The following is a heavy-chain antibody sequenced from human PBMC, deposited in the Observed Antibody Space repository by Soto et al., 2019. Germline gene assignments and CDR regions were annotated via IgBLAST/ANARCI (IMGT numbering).Heavy chain of an antibody. CDR2: IYSGGRN. D-gene: IGHD6-13*01. CDR3: ARGSSRWVY. V-gene: IGHV4-4*07. J-gene: IGHJ4*02. Sequence: SRTSTVSGGAINSVYWSWIRQPAGKGLEWIGRIYSGGRNNYNPSLKSRVTMSVDTSKNQFSLRLSSVTAADTAMYYCARGSSRWVYWGQGTLVTV. CDR1: GGAINSVY.